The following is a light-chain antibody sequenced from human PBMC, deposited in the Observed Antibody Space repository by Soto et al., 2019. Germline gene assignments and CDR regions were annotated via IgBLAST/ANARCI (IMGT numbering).Light chain of an antibody. V-gene: IGKV3-20*01. Sequence: EIELTQSPATLSSSPGERATLTCRASQSISSSYFAWYQQKPGQAPRLLIYGASSKATGIPERFSGSGSGTDFTLTISRLEPEDFAVYYCQQYGSSPLTFGGGTKVEIK. J-gene: IGKJ4*01. CDR1: QSISSSY. CDR2: GAS. CDR3: QQYGSSPLT.